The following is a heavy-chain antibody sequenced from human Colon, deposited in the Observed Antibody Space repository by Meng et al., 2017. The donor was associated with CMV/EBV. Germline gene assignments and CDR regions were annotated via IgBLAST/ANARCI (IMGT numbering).Heavy chain of an antibody. V-gene: IGHV4-34*01. CDR2: INHSGST. D-gene: IGHD3-10*01. J-gene: IGHJ4*02. CDR1: GGSFSGCY. Sequence: QVSSLPWGAGLLKPSETVSLTWAVYGGSFSGCYWIWIRQPPGKGLEWIGEINHSGSTNYNPSLKSRVTISVDTSKNQFSLKLSSVTAADTAVYYCARGLYGSGRHQIDYWGQGTLVTVSS. CDR3: ARGLYGSGRHQIDY.